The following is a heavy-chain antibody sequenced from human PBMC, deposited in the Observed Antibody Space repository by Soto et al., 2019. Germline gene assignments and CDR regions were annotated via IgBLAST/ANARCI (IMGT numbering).Heavy chain of an antibody. D-gene: IGHD5-18*01. J-gene: IGHJ6*02. CDR3: ARAIRQLSGSYYYGMDV. V-gene: IGHV4-34*01. CDR2: INHSGST. Sequence: SETLSLTCAVYGGSFSGYYWSWIRQPPGKGLEWIGEINHSGSTNYNPSLKSRVTISVDTSKNQFSLKLSSVTAADTAVYYCARAIRQLSGSYYYGMDVWGQGTTVTVSS. CDR1: GGSFSGYY.